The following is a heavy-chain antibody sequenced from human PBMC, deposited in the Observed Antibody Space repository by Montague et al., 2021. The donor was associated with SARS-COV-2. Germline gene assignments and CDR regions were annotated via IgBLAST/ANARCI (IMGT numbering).Heavy chain of an antibody. D-gene: IGHD5-18*01. Sequence: SLRLSCAASGFTFSSYAMSWVRQSPGKGLEWVSAISGSGGSTYYADSVKGRFTISRDNSKNTLYLQMNSLRADDTAVYYCAKASWIQLWFRTPYFDYWGQRTLVTVSS. J-gene: IGHJ4*02. V-gene: IGHV3-23*01. CDR2: ISGSGGST. CDR3: AKASWIQLWFRTPYFDY. CDR1: GFTFSSYA.